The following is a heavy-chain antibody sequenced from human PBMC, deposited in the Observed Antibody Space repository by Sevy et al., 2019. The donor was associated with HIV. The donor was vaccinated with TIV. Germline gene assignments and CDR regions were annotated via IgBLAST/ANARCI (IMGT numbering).Heavy chain of an antibody. Sequence: SETLSVTYTVSGGSITSLYWNWIRQPPGKGLEWIANIYYNGHINYNPSLKSRVTLSLDTSKNQFSLRPSTVTAADTAMYYCAGENAWGRGYTWGQGTLVTVSS. D-gene: IGHD6-25*01. J-gene: IGHJ5*02. CDR3: AGENAWGRGYT. V-gene: IGHV4-59*11. CDR2: IYYNGHI. CDR1: GGSITSLY.